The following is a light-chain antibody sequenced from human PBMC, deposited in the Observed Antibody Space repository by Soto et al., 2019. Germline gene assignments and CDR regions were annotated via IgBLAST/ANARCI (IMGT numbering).Light chain of an antibody. CDR2: YDD. Sequence: QSVLTQPPSVSEAPRQRVTISCSGSSSNIGNNPVNWYQQVPGKAPKLLIYYDDLLPSGVSDRFSGSRSGTSASLAISGLQSEDEADYYCAAWDDRLNGPVFGGGTKLTVL. J-gene: IGLJ3*02. CDR3: AAWDDRLNGPV. CDR1: SSNIGNNP. V-gene: IGLV1-36*01.